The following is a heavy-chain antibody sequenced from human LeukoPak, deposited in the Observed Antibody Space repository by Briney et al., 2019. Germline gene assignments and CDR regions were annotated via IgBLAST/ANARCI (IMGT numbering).Heavy chain of an antibody. D-gene: IGHD3-22*01. J-gene: IGHJ6*03. CDR1: GASISSYF. CDR3: ARSTSGYYSKHYYFYMDV. V-gene: IGHV4-59*01. Sequence: SETLSLTCSVTGASISSYFWSWIRQPPGKGLEWIGYIYYSGTTNYNPSLKSRIAISLDTSKKQFSLRMRSVTAADTAVYYCARSTSGYYSKHYYFYMDVWGKGTTVTVSS. CDR2: IYYSGTT.